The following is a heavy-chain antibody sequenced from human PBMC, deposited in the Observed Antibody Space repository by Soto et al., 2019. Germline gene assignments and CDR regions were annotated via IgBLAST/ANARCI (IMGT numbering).Heavy chain of an antibody. Sequence: SVKVSCKASGGTFSSYTISWVRQAPGQGLEWMGRIIPILGIANYAQKFQGRVTITADKSTSTAYMELSSLRSEDTAVYYCARDPTREYDFCSGYGASSHYYYYMDVWGKGTTVTVSS. CDR3: ARDPTREYDFCSGYGASSHYYYYMDV. CDR2: IIPILGIA. V-gene: IGHV1-69*04. CDR1: GGTFSSYT. J-gene: IGHJ6*03. D-gene: IGHD3-3*01.